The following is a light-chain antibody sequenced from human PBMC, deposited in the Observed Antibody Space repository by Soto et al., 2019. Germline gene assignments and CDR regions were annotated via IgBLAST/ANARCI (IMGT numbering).Light chain of an antibody. CDR2: GAS. CDR3: QQYNTWLWT. Sequence: EVVMTQSPATLSVSPGERVTLSCRASQSINAHLAWYQQKPGQAPRLLIHGASTRATGIPARFSGSGFGTEFVRTISGLQSEDFAIYYCQQYNTWLWTFGQGTKVEI. CDR1: QSINAH. J-gene: IGKJ1*01. V-gene: IGKV3-15*01.